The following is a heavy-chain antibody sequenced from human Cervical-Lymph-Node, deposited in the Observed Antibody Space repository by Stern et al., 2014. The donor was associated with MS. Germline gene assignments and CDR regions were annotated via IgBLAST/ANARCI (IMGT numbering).Heavy chain of an antibody. CDR3: ARDLPSAGYGMDV. V-gene: IGHV1-69*09. CDR2: IIPNFGIA. J-gene: IGHJ6*02. D-gene: IGHD3-10*01. Sequence: VQLVQSGAEVKKPGTSVKVSCKASGDIFSTYSIPWVRQAPGQGLEWMGRIIPNFGIANYDTKFQGSLSTTADTSTSTAYMELSSLRSEDTAVFYCARDLPSAGYGMDVWGQGTTVTVSS. CDR1: GDIFSTYS.